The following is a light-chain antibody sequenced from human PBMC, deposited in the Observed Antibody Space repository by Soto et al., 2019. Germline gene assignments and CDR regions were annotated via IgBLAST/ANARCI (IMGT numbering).Light chain of an antibody. CDR1: TGGVTIGHY. J-gene: IGLJ3*02. CDR2: DTD. V-gene: IGLV7-46*01. Sequence: QTVVTQEPSLTVFPGGTVTLTCGSSTGGVTIGHYHYWFQQKPGQARRTRIRDTDYKHSWTPARFSGSLLGGKAALTLSGAQAEDEAVYYCFLTYSGDYGALRVFGGGTQLTVL. CDR3: FLTYSGDYGALRV.